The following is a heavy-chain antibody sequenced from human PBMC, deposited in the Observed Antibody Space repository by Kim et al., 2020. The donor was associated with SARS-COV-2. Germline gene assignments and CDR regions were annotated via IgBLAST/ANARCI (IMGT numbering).Heavy chain of an antibody. CDR3: GSSLWTFYHADF. D-gene: IGHD2-21*01. CDR2: IDPSDSYI. CDR1: GFSFTSYR. J-gene: IGHJ4*02. V-gene: IGHV5-10-1*01. Sequence: GESLKISCRGSGFSFTSYRINWVRQVPGRGLEWMATIDPSDSYIKYSPSFQGHVTISADQFIRTAFLQWSSLRASDTAMYYCGSSLWTFYHADFLGQGT.